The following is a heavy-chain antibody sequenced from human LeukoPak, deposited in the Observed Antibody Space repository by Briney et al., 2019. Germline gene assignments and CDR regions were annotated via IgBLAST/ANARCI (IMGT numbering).Heavy chain of an antibody. Sequence: GGSLRLSCAASGFTFSSYAMSWVRQAPGKGLEWVSAISGSGGSTYYADSVKGRFTISRDNSKNTLYLQMNSLRAEDTAVYYCAKDFSVGEWFGELFLMAYWGQGTLVTVSS. CDR1: GFTFSSYA. CDR3: AKDFSVGEWFGELFLMAY. J-gene: IGHJ4*02. D-gene: IGHD3-10*01. CDR2: ISGSGGST. V-gene: IGHV3-23*01.